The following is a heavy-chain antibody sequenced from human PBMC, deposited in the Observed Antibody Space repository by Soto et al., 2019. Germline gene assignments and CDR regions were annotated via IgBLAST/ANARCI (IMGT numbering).Heavy chain of an antibody. Sequence: QVQLVESGGGVVQPGRSLRLSCAASGFTFSSNGMHWVRQAPGKGLEWVAVMSNDGSHPSYADSAKGRFTISRDNSKNTLYLQMNSLRAEDSGIYYCTKGCSSSSNCYIIDYWGQGALVTVSS. CDR3: TKGCSSSSNCYIIDY. CDR2: MSNDGSHP. V-gene: IGHV3-30*18. D-gene: IGHD2-15*01. CDR1: GFTFSSNG. J-gene: IGHJ4*02.